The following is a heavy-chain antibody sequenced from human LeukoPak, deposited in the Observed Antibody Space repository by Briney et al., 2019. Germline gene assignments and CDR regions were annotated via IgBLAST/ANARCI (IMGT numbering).Heavy chain of an antibody. CDR1: GFTVSVYY. CDR3: ARTAARRFDY. V-gene: IGHV3-53*01. D-gene: IGHD6-6*01. CDR2: MCDDGRI. J-gene: IGHJ4*02. Sequence: GGSLRLSCAVSGFTVSVYYMSWVRQAPGKGLEWVSLMCDDGRIYYADSVRGRFTISRDISSNTLYLEMSSLRADDTAVYYCARTAARRFDYWGQGTLVTVSS.